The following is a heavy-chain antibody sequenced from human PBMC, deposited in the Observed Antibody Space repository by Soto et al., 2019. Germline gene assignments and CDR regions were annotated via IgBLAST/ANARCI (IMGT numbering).Heavy chain of an antibody. J-gene: IGHJ5*02. CDR1: GYTFTSYG. Sequence: GASVKGSCKAFGYTFTSYGISWVSQAPGERLEWMGWISYYNGNTNYAQKLQGRVTMTTDTSRSTAYMELRSLRSDDTAVYYCARVRVTTDPPHWFDPWGEATLVTVAS. V-gene: IGHV1-18*01. CDR2: ISYYNGNT. D-gene: IGHD3-10*01. CDR3: ARVRVTTDPPHWFDP.